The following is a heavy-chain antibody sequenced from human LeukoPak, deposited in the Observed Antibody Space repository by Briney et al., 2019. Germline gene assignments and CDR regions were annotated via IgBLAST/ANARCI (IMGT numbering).Heavy chain of an antibody. D-gene: IGHD3-9*01. Sequence: SVKVSCKASGGTFSSYAISWVRQAPGQGLEWMGGIIPIFGTANYAQKFQGRVTITADESTSTAYMELSSLRSEDTAVYYCAREDVLRYFDWVGGVYYYGMDVWGQGTTVTVSS. CDR3: AREDVLRYFDWVGGVYYYGMDV. J-gene: IGHJ6*02. CDR1: GGTFSSYA. CDR2: IIPIFGTA. V-gene: IGHV1-69*13.